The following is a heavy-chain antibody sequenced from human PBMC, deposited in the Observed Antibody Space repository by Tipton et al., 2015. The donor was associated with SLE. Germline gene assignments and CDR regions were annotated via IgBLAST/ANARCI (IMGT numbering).Heavy chain of an antibody. D-gene: IGHD3-16*01. V-gene: IGHV1-69*01. CDR2: IIPIFGTT. Sequence: QSGAEVKKPGSSVKVSCKASGGTFSSYAISWVRQAPGQGLEWMGGIIPIFGTTNYAQKFQGRVTITADESTSTAYMELSSLRFEDTAVYYGARYSLVDMMSAGYDSWGQGTLVTVSP. J-gene: IGHJ4*02. CDR1: GGTFSSYA. CDR3: ARYSLVDMMSAGYDS.